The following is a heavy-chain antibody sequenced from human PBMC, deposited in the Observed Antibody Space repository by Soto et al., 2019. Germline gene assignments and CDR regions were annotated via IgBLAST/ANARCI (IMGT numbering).Heavy chain of an antibody. V-gene: IGHV4-30-4*01. CDR2: IYYTGKT. CDR3: GRDLTSNANCIDP. J-gene: IGHJ5*02. Sequence: QVQLQESGPGLVKPSQTLSLTCSVSGDYIHVGGYYWTWIRQRPGKGLEWMGYIYYTGKTYYNPSLESRLTMSVDRSKNQCSLRLTSVTAAVTAVYFCGRDLTSNANCIDPWGQGTLDTVSS. CDR1: GDYIHVGGYY. D-gene: IGHD2-2*01.